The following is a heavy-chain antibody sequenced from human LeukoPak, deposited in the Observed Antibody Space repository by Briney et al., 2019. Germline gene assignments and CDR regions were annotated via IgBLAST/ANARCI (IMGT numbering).Heavy chain of an antibody. CDR2: INPNSGGT. V-gene: IGHV1-2*02. Sequence: ASVKVSRKASGYTFTGYYMHWVRQAPGQGLEWMGWINPNSGGTNYAQKFQGRVTMTRDTSISTAYMELSRLRSDDTAVYYCARKVGIAARPDRFDPWGQGTLVTVSS. J-gene: IGHJ5*02. CDR1: GYTFTGYY. D-gene: IGHD6-6*01. CDR3: ARKVGIAARPDRFDP.